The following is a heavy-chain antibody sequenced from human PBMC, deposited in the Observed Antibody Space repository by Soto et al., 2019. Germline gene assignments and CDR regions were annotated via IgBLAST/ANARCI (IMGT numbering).Heavy chain of an antibody. J-gene: IGHJ4*02. CDR3: ARDQNGSGNYYTRYFDY. CDR1: GGSISSYY. V-gene: IGHV4-59*12. Sequence: SETLSLTCTVSGGSISSYYWSWIRQPPGKGLEWIGYIYYSGSTNYNPSLKSRVTISVDKSKNQSSLNLSSVTAADTAVCYCARDQNGSGNYYTRYFDYWGQGTLVTVSS. CDR2: IYYSGST. D-gene: IGHD3-10*01.